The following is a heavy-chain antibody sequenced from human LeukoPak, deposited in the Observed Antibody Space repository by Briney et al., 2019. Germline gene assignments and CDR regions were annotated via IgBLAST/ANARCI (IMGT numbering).Heavy chain of an antibody. CDR1: GGSISSSTW. CDR2: INHSGST. V-gene: IGHV4-4*02. D-gene: IGHD6-19*01. Sequence: SETLSLTCAVSGGSISSSTWWSWVRQPPGKGLEGIGEINHSGSTDYNPSLKSRVTISVDKSNNQFSLKLNSVTAADTAVYYCARKQWLAVADWGQGTLVTVSS. J-gene: IGHJ4*02. CDR3: ARKQWLAVAD.